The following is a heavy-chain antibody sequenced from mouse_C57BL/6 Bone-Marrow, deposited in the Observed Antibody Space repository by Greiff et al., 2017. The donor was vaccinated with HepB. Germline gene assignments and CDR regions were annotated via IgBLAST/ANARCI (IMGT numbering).Heavy chain of an antibody. V-gene: IGHV5-17*01. CDR1: GFTFSDYG. CDR3: ARPGDYSWFAY. J-gene: IGHJ3*01. D-gene: IGHD1-1*01. Sequence: EVKLQESGGGLVKPGGSLKLSCAASGFTFSDYGMHWVRQAPEKGLEWVAYISSGSSTIYYADTVKGRFTISRDNAKNTLFLQMTSLRSEDTAMYYCARPGDYSWFAYWGQGTLVTVSA. CDR2: ISSGSSTI.